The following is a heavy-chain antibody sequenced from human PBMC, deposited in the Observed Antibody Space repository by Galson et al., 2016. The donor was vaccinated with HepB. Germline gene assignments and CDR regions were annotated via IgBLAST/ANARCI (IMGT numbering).Heavy chain of an antibody. Sequence: SLRLSCAASGFSVNTYAVNWIRQAPGKGLEWVSYISHLAGTITYADSVMGRFPTSRDNDRTSLFLQMDRLRVEDSAVYYCVRSEKVNHYNYGGYFYYGLDVWGQGTTVTVSS. CDR2: ISHLAGTI. CDR1: GFSVNTYA. CDR3: VRSEKVNHYNYGGYFYYGLDV. D-gene: IGHD5-24*01. V-gene: IGHV3-11*01. J-gene: IGHJ6*02.